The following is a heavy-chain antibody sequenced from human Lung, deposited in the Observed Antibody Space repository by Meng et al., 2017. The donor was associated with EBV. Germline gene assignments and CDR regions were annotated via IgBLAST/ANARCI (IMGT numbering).Heavy chain of an antibody. V-gene: IGHV1-2*06. CDR3: ARDLSGYYSFVDY. Sequence: QVRQGQSWAGVKRPGASGKVSCKASGYTFTGYYMQWVRQAPGQGLEWMGRINPNNGGANYAQQFQGRVTMTTDTSISTAYMELSRLRSDDTAVYYCARDLSGYYSFVDYWGQGTLVTVSS. J-gene: IGHJ4*02. CDR1: GYTFTGYY. D-gene: IGHD3-22*01. CDR2: INPNNGGA.